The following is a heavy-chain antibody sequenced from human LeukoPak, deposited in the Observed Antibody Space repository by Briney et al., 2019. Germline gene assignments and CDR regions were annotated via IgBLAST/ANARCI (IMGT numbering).Heavy chain of an antibody. Sequence: GGSLRLSCAASVFTFDNYGMSWVRQAPGKGLEWVSGINWNGGSTGYADSVKGRFTISRDNAKNSLYLQMNSLRAEDTALYYCARVARDLYYYYIDVWRKGSTVTVSS. CDR2: INWNGGST. D-gene: IGHD5-12*01. CDR1: VFTFDNYG. CDR3: ARVARDLYYYYIDV. V-gene: IGHV3-20*04. J-gene: IGHJ6*03.